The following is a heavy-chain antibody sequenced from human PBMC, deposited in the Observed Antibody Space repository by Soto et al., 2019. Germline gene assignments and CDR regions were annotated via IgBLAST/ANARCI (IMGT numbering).Heavy chain of an antibody. CDR2: IYHSGST. Sequence: SETLSLTCAVSGGSIGSGGYSWSWIRQPPGKGLEWIGYIYHSGSTYYNPSLKSRVTISVDRSKNQFSLKLNSVTAADTAVYYCARVPTPRGQGTLVTVSS. CDR1: GGSIGSGGYS. J-gene: IGHJ5*02. V-gene: IGHV4-30-2*01. CDR3: ARVPTP.